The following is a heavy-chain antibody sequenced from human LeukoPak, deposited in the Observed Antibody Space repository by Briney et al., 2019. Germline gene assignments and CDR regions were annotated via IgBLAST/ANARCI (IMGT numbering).Heavy chain of an antibody. J-gene: IGHJ5*02. D-gene: IGHD6-13*01. CDR1: GGSFSGYY. CDR3: ASSRTAAGIWFDP. CDR2: IYYSGST. V-gene: IGHV4-59*01. Sequence: SETLSLTCAVYGGSFSGYYWSWIRQPPGKGLEWIGYIYYSGSTNYNPSLKSRVTISVDTSKNQFSLKLSSVTAADTAVYYCASSRTAAGIWFDPWGQGTLVTVSS.